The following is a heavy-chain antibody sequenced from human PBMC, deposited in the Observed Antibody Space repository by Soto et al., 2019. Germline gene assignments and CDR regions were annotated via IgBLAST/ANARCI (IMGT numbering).Heavy chain of an antibody. Sequence: QVQLVQSGAEVKKPGSSVKVSCKASGGTFSSYAISWVRQAPGQGLEWMGGIIPIFGTANYAQKFQGRVTITANESTSTAYMELSSLRSEDTAVYYCARGGAYYDSSGYYYFQHWGQGTLVTVSS. CDR2: IIPIFGTA. D-gene: IGHD3-22*01. V-gene: IGHV1-69*01. CDR3: ARGGAYYDSSGYYYFQH. J-gene: IGHJ1*01. CDR1: GGTFSSYA.